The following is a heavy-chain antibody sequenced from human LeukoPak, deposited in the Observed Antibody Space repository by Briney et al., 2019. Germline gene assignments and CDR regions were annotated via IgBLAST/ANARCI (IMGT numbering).Heavy chain of an antibody. CDR1: GYTFTGYY. CDR3: ARSGGGSSSWEIDY. J-gene: IGHJ4*02. D-gene: IGHD6-13*01. CDR2: INPNSGGP. V-gene: IGHV1-2*02. Sequence: GASVKVSCKAPGYTFTGYYMHWVRQAPGQGLEWMGWINPNSGGPNYAQKFQGRVTMTRDTSISTAYLELSRLRSDDTAVYYCARSGGGSSSWEIDYWGQGTLVTVSS.